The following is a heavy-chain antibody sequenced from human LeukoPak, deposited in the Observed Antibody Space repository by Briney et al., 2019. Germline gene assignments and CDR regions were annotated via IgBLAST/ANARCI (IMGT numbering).Heavy chain of an antibody. CDR3: AKDLPDYGDYIEGY. CDR2: ISGSGGST. CDR1: GFTLSSFA. D-gene: IGHD4-17*01. V-gene: IGHV3-23*01. J-gene: IGHJ4*02. Sequence: GGSLRLSSAASGFTLSSFAMSWVRQAPGKGLEWVSTISGSGGSTNYADSVKGRFTFSRDNSKNTLYLQMNSLRAEDTAVYYCAKDLPDYGDYIEGYWGQGTLVTVSS.